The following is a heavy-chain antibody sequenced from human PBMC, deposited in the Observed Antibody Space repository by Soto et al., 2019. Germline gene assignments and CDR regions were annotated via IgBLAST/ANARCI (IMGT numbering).Heavy chain of an antibody. CDR2: ISHDGSVT. D-gene: IGHD6-13*01. CDR3: VKDWGSSGWYNWVDP. CDR1: GFTFSTSG. Sequence: QVQMVESGGGVVQPGTSLRLSCATSGFTFSTSGMHWVRQDPGKGLEWVAMISHDGSVTYYTDCVQGRFTISRETPKNTLYLQMNSLRDEETAIYYCVKDWGSSGWYNWVDPRGQGTRVTVS. J-gene: IGHJ5*02. V-gene: IGHV3-30*18.